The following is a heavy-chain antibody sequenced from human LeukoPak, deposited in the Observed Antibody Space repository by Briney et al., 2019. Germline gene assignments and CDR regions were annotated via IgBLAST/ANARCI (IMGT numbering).Heavy chain of an antibody. CDR3: ARDLPSDIVVVPAAKGPFDY. Sequence: HPGGSLRLSCAASGFTFSSYAMHWVRQAPGKGLEWVAVISYDGSNKYYADSVKGRFTISRDNSKNTLYLQMNSLRAEDTAVYYCARDLPSDIVVVPAAKGPFDYWGQGTLVTVSS. J-gene: IGHJ4*02. CDR1: GFTFSSYA. CDR2: ISYDGSNK. D-gene: IGHD2-2*01. V-gene: IGHV3-30-3*01.